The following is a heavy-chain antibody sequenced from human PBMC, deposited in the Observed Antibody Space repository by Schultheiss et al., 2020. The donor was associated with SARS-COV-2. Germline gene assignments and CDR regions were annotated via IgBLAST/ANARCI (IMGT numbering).Heavy chain of an antibody. CDR1: GFTFSSYA. CDR2: IGHRRISYT. D-gene: IGHD1-26*01. J-gene: IGHJ4*02. CDR3: ARDLGGSYWIDY. Sequence: GGSLRLSCAASGFTFSSYAMTWIRQAPGKGLEWVSSIGHRRISYTNYADSLKGRFSISRDNAKNSLFLQMNSLRADDTAVYYCARDLGGSYWIDYWGQGTLVTVSS. V-gene: IGHV3-11*06.